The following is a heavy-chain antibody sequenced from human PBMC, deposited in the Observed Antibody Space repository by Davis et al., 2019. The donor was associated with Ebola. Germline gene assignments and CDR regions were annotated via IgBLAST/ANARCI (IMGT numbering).Heavy chain of an antibody. CDR1: GFTFSSYA. J-gene: IGHJ3*02. D-gene: IGHD3-10*01. CDR3: AKVMVRGVIGI. Sequence: GESLKISCAASGFTFSSYAMSWVRQAPGKGLEWVSAISGSGGSTYYADSVKGRFTISRDNSKNTLYLQMNSLRAEDTAVYYCAKVMVRGVIGIWGQGTMVTVSS. V-gene: IGHV3-23*01. CDR2: ISGSGGST.